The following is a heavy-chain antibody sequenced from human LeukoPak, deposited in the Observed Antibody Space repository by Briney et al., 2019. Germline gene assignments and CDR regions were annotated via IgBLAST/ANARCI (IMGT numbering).Heavy chain of an antibody. CDR1: GFTFSSYA. Sequence: GGSLRLSCAASGFTFSSYAMNWVRQAPGKGLEWVSVIYSGGSTYYADSVKGRFTISRDNSKNTLYLQMNSLRAEDTAVYYCARQSRSYYYDSSGWDAFDIWGQGTMVTVPS. CDR2: IYSGGST. V-gene: IGHV3-66*04. J-gene: IGHJ3*02. CDR3: ARQSRSYYYDSSGWDAFDI. D-gene: IGHD3-22*01.